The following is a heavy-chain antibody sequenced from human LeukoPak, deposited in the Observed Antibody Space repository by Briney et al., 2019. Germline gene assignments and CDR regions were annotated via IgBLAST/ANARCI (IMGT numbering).Heavy chain of an antibody. J-gene: IGHJ1*01. Sequence: SETLSLTCTVSGGSISNYYWSWIRQPAGKGLEWIGRIYTSGSTNYNPSLKSRVTMSVDTSKNQFSLKLSSVTAADTAVYYCATRSGVVQIFPEYFQRWGQGTLVTVSS. CDR3: ATRSGVVQIFPEYFQR. CDR1: GGSISNYY. V-gene: IGHV4-4*07. D-gene: IGHD3-10*01. CDR2: IYTSGST.